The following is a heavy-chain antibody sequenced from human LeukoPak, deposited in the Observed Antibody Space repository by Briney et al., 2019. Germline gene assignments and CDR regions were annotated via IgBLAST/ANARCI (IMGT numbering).Heavy chain of an antibody. Sequence: GGSLRLSCEASGFTFSAYAMTWVRQAPGKGLEWVSAISGSGVSTYYADSVKGRFTISRDNSKNTLYLQMNSLRAEDTAVYYCAKDCSSTSCPTSDYWGQGTLVTVSS. D-gene: IGHD2-2*01. CDR2: ISGSGVST. CDR1: GFTFSAYA. J-gene: IGHJ4*02. CDR3: AKDCSSTSCPTSDY. V-gene: IGHV3-23*01.